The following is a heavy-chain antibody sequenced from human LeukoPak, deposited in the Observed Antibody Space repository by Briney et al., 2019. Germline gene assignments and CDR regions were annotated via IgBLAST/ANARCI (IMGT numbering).Heavy chain of an antibody. CDR2: IFYTGST. V-gene: IGHV4-59*01. CDR3: ARQNNTYHHYNLGWFDP. Sequence: SETLXLTCTVSGGSISSYYWSWIRQPPGKGLEWIGYIFYTGSTNYNPSLKSRVTISVLTSKNRFSLKLSSVTAADTAVYYCARQNNTYHHYNLGWFDPWGQGTLVTVSS. CDR1: GGSISSYY. J-gene: IGHJ5*02. D-gene: IGHD5-24*01.